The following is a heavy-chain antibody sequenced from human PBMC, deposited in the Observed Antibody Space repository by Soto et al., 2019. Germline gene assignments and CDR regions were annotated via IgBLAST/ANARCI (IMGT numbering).Heavy chain of an antibody. CDR2: IAYDGSNA. V-gene: IGHV3-30-3*01. Sequence: QVQLVESGGGVVQPGGSLRLSCAASGFTFRNHAMHWVGQAPGKGLACLAVIAYDGSNAFYRASVKGRFTISRDNSKNTLYLPMNSLRSEDTGVYYCARGDREDILVVVSALPGEYGIDIWGQGTTVTVSS. CDR3: ARGDREDILVVVSALPGEYGIDI. D-gene: IGHD2-15*01. J-gene: IGHJ6*02. CDR1: GFTFRNHA.